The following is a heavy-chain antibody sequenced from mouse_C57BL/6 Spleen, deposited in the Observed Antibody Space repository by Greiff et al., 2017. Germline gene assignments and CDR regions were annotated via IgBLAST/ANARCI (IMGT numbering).Heavy chain of an antibody. CDR2: ISYDGSN. CDR3: AREGVVARYYYAMDY. J-gene: IGHJ4*01. CDR1: GYSITSGYY. Sequence: EVKLMESGPGLVKPSQSLSLTCSVTGYSITSGYYWNWIRQFPGNKLEWMGYISYDGSNNYNPSLKNRISITRDTSKNQFFLKLNSVTTEDTATYYCAREGVVARYYYAMDYWGQGTSVTVSS. D-gene: IGHD1-1*01. V-gene: IGHV3-6*01.